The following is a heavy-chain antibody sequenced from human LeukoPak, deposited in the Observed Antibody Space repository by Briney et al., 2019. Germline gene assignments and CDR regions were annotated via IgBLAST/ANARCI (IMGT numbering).Heavy chain of an antibody. CDR3: ARDWGSSIQFYYYYGMDV. V-gene: IGHV3-21*01. CDR1: GFTFSIYS. Sequence: GGSLRLSCAASGFTFSIYSMNWVRQPPGKGLEGVSSISRRRSYIYYADPVKGRFTISRANSKNTLYLQMNSLRADDTAVYYCARDWGSSIQFYYYYGMDVWGQGTTVTVSS. CDR2: ISRRRSYI. D-gene: IGHD6-6*01. J-gene: IGHJ6*02.